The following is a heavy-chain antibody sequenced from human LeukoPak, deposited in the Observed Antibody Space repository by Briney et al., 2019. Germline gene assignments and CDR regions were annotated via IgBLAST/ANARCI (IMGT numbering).Heavy chain of an antibody. CDR2: IYPGDSDT. CDR1: GYIFTSYW. Sequence: GGYLKISCQGSGYIFTSYWIGWVRQMPGKGLEWMGIIYPGDSDTRYSPSFQGQVTISADKSISTAYLQWSSLKASDTAMYYCARRRYYYDSSGYSVYFDYWGQGTLVTVSS. J-gene: IGHJ4*02. D-gene: IGHD3-22*01. CDR3: ARRRYYYDSSGYSVYFDY. V-gene: IGHV5-51*01.